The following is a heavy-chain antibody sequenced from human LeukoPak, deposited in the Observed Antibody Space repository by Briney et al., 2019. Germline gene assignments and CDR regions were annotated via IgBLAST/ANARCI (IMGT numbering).Heavy chain of an antibody. CDR2: IKSRHDGETT. CDR3: CADTVDPLAQIDK. J-gene: IGHJ4*02. Sequence: GGSLRLSCAASRFSFSTLWMSWVRQAPGKGLEWVGRIKSRHDGETTEYAAPVKGRFTISRDDSESMVYLQMMSLKTEDTAVYYCCADTVDPLAQIDKWGQGALVTVSS. D-gene: IGHD4-11*01. V-gene: IGHV3-15*01. CDR1: RFSFSTLW.